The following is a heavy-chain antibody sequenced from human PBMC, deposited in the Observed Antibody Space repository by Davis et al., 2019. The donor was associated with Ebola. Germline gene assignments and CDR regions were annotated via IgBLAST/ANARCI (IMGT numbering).Heavy chain of an antibody. CDR3: ARDPYYYDGSGYYYAGWFDP. D-gene: IGHD3-22*01. CDR2: FSSSSSYT. CDR1: GFTFSSYG. Sequence: GESLKISCAASGFTFSSYGMHWVRQAPGKGLEWVSYFSSSSSYTNNADSVKGRFTISRDNAKNSLFLQMNSLRDEETAVYYCARDPYYYDGSGYYYAGWFDPWGQGTLVTVSS. V-gene: IGHV3-21*01. J-gene: IGHJ5*02.